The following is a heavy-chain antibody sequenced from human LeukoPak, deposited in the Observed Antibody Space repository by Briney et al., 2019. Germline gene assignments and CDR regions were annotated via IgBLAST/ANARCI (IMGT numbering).Heavy chain of an antibody. Sequence: SETLSLTCSVSGDSISLRFYYWGWIRQPPGKALEWIGSVYYSGTTNYNPSLKSRVTISVDTSKNQFSLKLSSVTAADTAVYYCARQGNSRYDILTGYRFMAFDYWGQGTLVTVSS. CDR2: VYYSGTT. CDR1: GDSISLRFYY. D-gene: IGHD3-9*01. J-gene: IGHJ4*02. V-gene: IGHV4-39*01. CDR3: ARQGNSRYDILTGYRFMAFDY.